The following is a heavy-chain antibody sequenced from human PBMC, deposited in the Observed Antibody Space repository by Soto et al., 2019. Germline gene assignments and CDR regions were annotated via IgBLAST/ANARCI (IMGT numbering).Heavy chain of an antibody. V-gene: IGHV1-69*01. CDR3: ARDKRGYSYGRLTYYYDSSGNWFDP. CDR2: IIPIFGTA. J-gene: IGHJ5*02. CDR1: GGTFSSYA. Sequence: QVQLVQSGAEVKKPGSSVKVSCKASGGTFSSYAISWVRQAPGQGLEWMGGIIPIFGTANYAQKFQGRVTITADESTSTAYMELSSLRSEDTAVYYCARDKRGYSYGRLTYYYDSSGNWFDPWGQGTLVTVSS. D-gene: IGHD3-22*01.